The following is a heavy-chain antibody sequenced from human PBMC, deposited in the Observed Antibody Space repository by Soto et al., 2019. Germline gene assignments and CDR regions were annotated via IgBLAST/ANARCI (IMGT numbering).Heavy chain of an antibody. J-gene: IGHJ6*03. Sequence: GGSLRLSCAASGFTFSSYSMNWVRQAPGKGLEWVSYISSSSSTIYYADSVKGRFTISRDNAKNSLYLQMNSLRAEDTAVYYCARVGLRFLEWLLPGVETMDMDVWGKGTTVTVSS. CDR2: ISSSSSTI. CDR3: ARVGLRFLEWLLPGVETMDMDV. V-gene: IGHV3-48*01. D-gene: IGHD3-3*01. CDR1: GFTFSSYS.